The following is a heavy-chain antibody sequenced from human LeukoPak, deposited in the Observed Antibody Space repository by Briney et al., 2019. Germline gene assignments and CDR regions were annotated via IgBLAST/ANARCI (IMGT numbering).Heavy chain of an antibody. CDR2: ISAYNGNT. CDR1: GGTFSSYA. Sequence: ASVKVSCKASGGTFSSYAISWVRQAPGRGLEWMGWISAYNGNTNYAQKLQGRVTMTTDTSTSTAYMELRSLRSDDTAVYYCARDPDFWSGYYDHRAFDIWGQGTMVTVSS. V-gene: IGHV1-18*01. CDR3: ARDPDFWSGYYDHRAFDI. D-gene: IGHD3-3*01. J-gene: IGHJ3*02.